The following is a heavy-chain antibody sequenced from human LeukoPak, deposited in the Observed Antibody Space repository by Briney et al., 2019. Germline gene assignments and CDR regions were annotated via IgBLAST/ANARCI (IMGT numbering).Heavy chain of an antibody. CDR1: GGSISSYY. Sequence: PSETLSLTCTVSGGSISSYYWSWIRQPAGKGLEWIGRIYTGGSTNYNPSLKSRVTMSVDTSKNQFSLKLSSVTAADTAVYYCARGNRRSSSWYGHSYYFDYWGQGTLVTVSS. D-gene: IGHD6-13*01. CDR2: IYTGGST. CDR3: ARGNRRSSSWYGHSYYFDY. J-gene: IGHJ4*02. V-gene: IGHV4-4*07.